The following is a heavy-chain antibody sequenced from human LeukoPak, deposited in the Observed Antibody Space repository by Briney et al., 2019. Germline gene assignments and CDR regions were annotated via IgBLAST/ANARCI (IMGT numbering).Heavy chain of an antibody. CDR3: ATKSGGSYRYFDY. Sequence: GASVKVSCKASGYTFTSYDINWVRQATGQGLEWMGWMNPNSGNTGYAQKFQGRVTITADKSTSTAYMELSSLRSEDTAVYYCATKSGGSYRYFDYWGQGTLVTVSS. J-gene: IGHJ4*02. D-gene: IGHD1-26*01. CDR2: MNPNSGNT. V-gene: IGHV1-8*03. CDR1: GYTFTSYD.